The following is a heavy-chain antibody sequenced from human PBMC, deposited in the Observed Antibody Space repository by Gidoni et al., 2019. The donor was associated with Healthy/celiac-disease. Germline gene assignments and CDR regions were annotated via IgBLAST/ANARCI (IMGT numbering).Heavy chain of an antibody. Sequence: QVQLVQSGAEVKKPGSSVKVSCKASGGTFSSYAISWVRQAPGQGLEWMGGIIPIFGTANYAQKFQGRVTITADESTSTAYMELSSLRSEDTAVYYCARGLLGAARPALFYHYYYYGMDVWGQGTTVTVSS. CDR1: GGTFSSYA. CDR3: ARGLLGAARPALFYHYYYYGMDV. D-gene: IGHD6-6*01. J-gene: IGHJ6*02. V-gene: IGHV1-69*01. CDR2: IIPIFGTA.